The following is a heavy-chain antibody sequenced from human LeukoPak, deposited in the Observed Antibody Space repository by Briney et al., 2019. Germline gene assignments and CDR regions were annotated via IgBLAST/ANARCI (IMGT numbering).Heavy chain of an antibody. CDR2: IYYSGST. V-gene: IGHV4-59*01. J-gene: IGHJ5*02. CDR1: GGSISSYY. CDR3: ARMGATTGLAWFDP. D-gene: IGHD1-26*01. Sequence: PSETLSLTCTVSGGSISSYYWSWIRQPPGKGLVWIGYIYYSGSTNYNPSLKSRVTISVDTSKNQFSLKLSSVTAADTAVYYCARMGATTGLAWFDPWGQGTLVTVSS.